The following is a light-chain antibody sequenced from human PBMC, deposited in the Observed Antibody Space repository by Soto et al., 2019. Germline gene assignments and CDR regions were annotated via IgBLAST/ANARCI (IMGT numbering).Light chain of an antibody. J-gene: IGKJ1*01. CDR1: QTVSSSY. CDR3: QHYGSSTKT. CDR2: GAS. Sequence: EIVLTQSPGTLSLSPGERATLSCRASQTVSSSYLAWYQQKPGQSPRLLIYGASSRATGIPDRFSGSGSGTDFSLTISRLEPEDFAVYYCQHYGSSTKTFGQGTKVDIX. V-gene: IGKV3-20*01.